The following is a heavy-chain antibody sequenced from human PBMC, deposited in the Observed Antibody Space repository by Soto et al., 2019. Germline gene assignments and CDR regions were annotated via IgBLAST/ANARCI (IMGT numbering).Heavy chain of an antibody. J-gene: IGHJ4*02. CDR1: GGSFSGYY. CDR3: ARGGYSGSYSSFDY. V-gene: IGHV4-34*01. Sequence: SETLSLTCAVYGGSFSGYYWSWIRQPPGKGLEWTGEINHSGSTNYNPSLKSRVTISVDTSKNQFSLKLSSVTAADTAVYYCARGGYSGSYSSFDYWRQRTLVTVSS. CDR2: INHSGST. D-gene: IGHD1-26*01.